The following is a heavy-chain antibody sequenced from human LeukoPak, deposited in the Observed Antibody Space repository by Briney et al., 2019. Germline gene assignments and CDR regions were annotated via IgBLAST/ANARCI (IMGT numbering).Heavy chain of an antibody. CDR3: ARGSGSSWYFYFDY. J-gene: IGHJ4*02. V-gene: IGHV3-7*03. CDR2: IKQEGSEK. Sequence: GGSLRLSCAASGFTFSRYWMTWVRQAPGKGLEWVANIKQEGSEKYYVDSVKGRFTISRDNAKNSVYLQMNSLRAEDTALYYCARGSGSSWYFYFDYWGQGTLVTVSS. CDR1: GFTFSRYW. D-gene: IGHD6-13*01.